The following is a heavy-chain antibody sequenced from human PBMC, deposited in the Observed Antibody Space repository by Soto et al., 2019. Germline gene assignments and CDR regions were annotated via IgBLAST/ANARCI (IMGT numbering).Heavy chain of an antibody. CDR1: GGSISSYY. V-gene: IGHV4-59*01. CDR3: ARVELGATGAFDI. Sequence: SETLSLTCTVSGGSISSYYWSWIRQPPGKGLEWIGYIYYSGSTNYNPSLKSRVTISVDTSKNQFSLKLSSVTAADTAVYYCARVELGATGAFDIWGQGTMVTVSS. CDR2: IYYSGST. D-gene: IGHD5-12*01. J-gene: IGHJ3*02.